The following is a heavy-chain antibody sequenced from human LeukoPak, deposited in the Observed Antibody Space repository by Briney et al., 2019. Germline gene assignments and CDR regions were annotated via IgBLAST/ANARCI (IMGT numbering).Heavy chain of an antibody. J-gene: IGHJ3*02. CDR1: GYTFTGYY. D-gene: IGHD1-1*01. Sequence: ASVKVSCKASGYTFTGYYIHWVRQAPGQGLEWMGWINPNSGGTNYAQKFQGRVTMTRDTSISTAYMELTRLRSDDTAVYYCARDLSTPVATNYKSYFDIWGQGTMVTASS. V-gene: IGHV1-2*02. CDR3: ARDLSTPVATNYKSYFDI. CDR2: INPNSGGT.